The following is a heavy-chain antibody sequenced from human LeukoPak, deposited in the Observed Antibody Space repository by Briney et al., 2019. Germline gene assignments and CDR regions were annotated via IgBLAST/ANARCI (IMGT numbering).Heavy chain of an antibody. Sequence: PGGSLRLSCAASGFTFSSYWMSWVRQAPGKGLEWVANIKQDGSEKYYVDSVKGRFTISRDNSKNTLYLQMNSLRAEDTAVYYCARSYGDYYYYYMDVWGKGTTVTVSS. D-gene: IGHD4-17*01. CDR1: GFTFSSYW. CDR3: ARSYGDYYYYYMDV. V-gene: IGHV3-7*03. CDR2: IKQDGSEK. J-gene: IGHJ6*03.